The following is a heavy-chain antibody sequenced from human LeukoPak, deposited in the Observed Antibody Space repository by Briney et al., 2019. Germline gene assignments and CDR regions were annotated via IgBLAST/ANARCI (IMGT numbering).Heavy chain of an antibody. J-gene: IGHJ4*02. CDR3: ASEGSSGYVDY. D-gene: IGHD5-12*01. Sequence: SETLSLTCTVSGGSISSGDYYWSWIRQPPGKGLEWIGYIYYSGSTHYNPSLKSRVTISVDTSKNQFSLKLSSVTAADTAVYYCASEGSSGYVDYWGQGTLVTVSS. V-gene: IGHV4-30-4*01. CDR1: GGSISSGDYY. CDR2: IYYSGST.